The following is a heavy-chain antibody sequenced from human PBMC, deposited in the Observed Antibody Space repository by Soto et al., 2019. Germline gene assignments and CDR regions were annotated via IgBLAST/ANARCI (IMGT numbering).Heavy chain of an antibody. V-gene: IGHV4-30-4*01. D-gene: IGHD5-12*01. CDR2: IYYSGIT. Sequence: QVQLQESGPGLVKPSQTLSLTCTISGGSIRSGDYYWSWIRQPPGKVRALIGSIYYSGITYYTPSLKSRVTISVDTSKNPFSLKLSAVTAADTDVYSCASAPVGYIPGEYFQHWGQGTMVTVAS. CDR1: GGSIRSGDYY. CDR3: ASAPVGYIPGEYFQH. J-gene: IGHJ1*01.